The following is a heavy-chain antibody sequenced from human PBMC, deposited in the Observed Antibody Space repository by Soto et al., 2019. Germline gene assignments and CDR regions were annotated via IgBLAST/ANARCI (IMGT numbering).Heavy chain of an antibody. CDR2: IRSKAYGGTT. CDR1: GFTFGDYA. J-gene: IGHJ4*02. Sequence: GGSLRLSCTASGFTFGDYAMSWFRQAPGKGLEWVGFIRSKAYGGTTEYAASVKGRFTISRDDSKSIAYLQMNSLKTEDTAVYYCTRTPRREGIAPPSWWGQGTLVTVSS. CDR3: TRTPRREGIAPPSW. D-gene: IGHD6-13*01. V-gene: IGHV3-49*03.